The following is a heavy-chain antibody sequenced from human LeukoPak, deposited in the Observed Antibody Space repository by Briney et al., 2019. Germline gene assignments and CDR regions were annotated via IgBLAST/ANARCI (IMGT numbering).Heavy chain of an antibody. CDR3: ARHGGRAVLGGQDDY. D-gene: IGHD6-19*01. V-gene: IGHV4-59*08. J-gene: IGHJ4*02. Sequence: LETLSLTCTVSGGSISSYYWSWIRQPPGKGLEWIGYIYYSGSTNYNPSLKSRVTISVDTSKNQFSLKLSSVTAADTAVYYCARHGGRAVLGGQDDYWGQGTLVTVSS. CDR1: GGSISSYY. CDR2: IYYSGST.